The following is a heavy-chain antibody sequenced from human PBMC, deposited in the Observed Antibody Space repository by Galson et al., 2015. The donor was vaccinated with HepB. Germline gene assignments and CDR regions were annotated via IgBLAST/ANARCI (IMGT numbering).Heavy chain of an antibody. CDR3: ASLLAYCGGDCYSNYYYYGMDV. D-gene: IGHD2-21*02. Sequence: SLRLSFAASGFTFSSYSMNWVRQAPGKGLEWVSSISSSSSYIYYADSVKGRFTISRDNAKNSLYLQMNSLRAEDTAVYYCASLLAYCGGDCYSNYYYYGMDVWGQGTTVTVSS. CDR2: ISSSSSYI. CDR1: GFTFSSYS. V-gene: IGHV3-21*01. J-gene: IGHJ6*02.